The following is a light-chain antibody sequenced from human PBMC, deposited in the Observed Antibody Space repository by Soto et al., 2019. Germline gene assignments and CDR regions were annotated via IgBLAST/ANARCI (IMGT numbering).Light chain of an antibody. CDR2: QDT. J-gene: IGLJ2*01. CDR1: KLGDKY. Sequence: SYELTQPPSMSVSPGQTATIACSGDKLGDKYVCWYQQKSGESPILVIYQDTKRPSGIHERFSGSNSGSTATLTISGTQSIDEADYYCQAWDGGTVVFGGGTKLTVL. V-gene: IGLV3-1*01. CDR3: QAWDGGTVV.